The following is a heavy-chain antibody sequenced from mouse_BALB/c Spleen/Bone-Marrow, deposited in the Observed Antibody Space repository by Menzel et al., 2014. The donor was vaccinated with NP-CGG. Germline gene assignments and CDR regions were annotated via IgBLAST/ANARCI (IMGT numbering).Heavy chain of an antibody. D-gene: IGHD2-1*01. CDR3: AYGNFDY. CDR1: GYSFTGHT. V-gene: IGHV1-26*01. Sequence: EVNLVESGPELVKPGASMKISCKTSGYSFTGHTMNWVKQSHGKNLEWIGLINPYNGGTSYNQKFKGKATLTVDKSSSTAYMELLSLTSEDSAVYFCAYGNFDYWGRGTTLTVSS. CDR2: INPYNGGT. J-gene: IGHJ2*01.